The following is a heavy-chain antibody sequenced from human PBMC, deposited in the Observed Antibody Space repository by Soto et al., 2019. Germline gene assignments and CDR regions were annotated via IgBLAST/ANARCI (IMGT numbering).Heavy chain of an antibody. CDR3: ARDRYCSGGSCYWGHFEY. Sequence: PSETLSLTCTVSGGSISSYYWSWIRQSPGKGLEWIGSIYYSGSTNYNPTLESRVTISVDTSKNQFSLKLSSVTAADTAVYYCARDRYCSGGSCYWGHFEYWGKGTLVTVSS. V-gene: IGHV4-59*01. CDR1: GGSISSYY. CDR2: IYYSGST. D-gene: IGHD2-15*01. J-gene: IGHJ4*02.